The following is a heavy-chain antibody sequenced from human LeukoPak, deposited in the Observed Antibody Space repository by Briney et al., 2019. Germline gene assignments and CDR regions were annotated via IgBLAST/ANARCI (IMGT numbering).Heavy chain of an antibody. CDR1: GFTFGIYA. V-gene: IGHV3-23*01. J-gene: IGHJ4*02. CDR2: ITGSGGNT. CDR3: ATLPRGPTGYVGYGGEDY. Sequence: GGSLRLSCAASGFTFGIYAMTWVRQAPGKGLQWVSAITGSGGNTYCADSVKGRFTISRDNSKNTLYLRMNGLRAEDTAVYYCATLPRGPTGYVGYGGEDYWSQGTLVTVSS. D-gene: IGHD5-12*01.